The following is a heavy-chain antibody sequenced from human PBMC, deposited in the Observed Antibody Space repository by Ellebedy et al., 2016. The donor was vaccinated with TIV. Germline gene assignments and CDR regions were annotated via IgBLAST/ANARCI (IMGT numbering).Heavy chain of an antibody. J-gene: IGHJ4*02. Sequence: GESLKISCAASGFTFSSFAMHWVRQAPGKGLEWLSVISGGGCSTYHADSVKGRFTITRDNSKNTLYLQMDRLRAEDTAVYYCAKGTSSGFNYDRVGCEYWGQGALVTVSS. D-gene: IGHD3-22*01. CDR1: GFTFSSFA. CDR3: AKGTSSGFNYDRVGCEY. V-gene: IGHV3-23*01. CDR2: ISGGGCST.